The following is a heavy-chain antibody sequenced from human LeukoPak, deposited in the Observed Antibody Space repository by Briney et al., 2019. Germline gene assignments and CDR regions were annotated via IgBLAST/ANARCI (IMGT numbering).Heavy chain of an antibody. D-gene: IGHD5-12*01. CDR3: ARGPGGPRGYSGYGTLGFDP. CDR1: GGSLSSSSYF. J-gene: IGHJ5*02. CDR2: MSYSGST. V-gene: IGHV4-39*07. Sequence: PSETLSLTCTVSGGSLSSSSYFWGWIRQPPGKGLEWVGSMSYSGSTYYNPSLKSRVTISVDTSKNQFSLKLSSVTAADTAVYYCARGPGGPRGYSGYGTLGFDPWGQGTLVTVSS.